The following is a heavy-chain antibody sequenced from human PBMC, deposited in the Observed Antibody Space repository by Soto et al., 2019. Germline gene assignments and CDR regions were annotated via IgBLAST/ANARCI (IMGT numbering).Heavy chain of an antibody. V-gene: IGHV1-3*05. CDR1: GYTFTSYA. CDR3: AREFVPAAMGSVYYGMDV. Sequence: QVQLVQSGAEEKKPGASVKVSCKASGYTFTSYAMHWVRQAPGQRLEWMGWINAGNGNTKYSQKFQGRVTITRDTSASTAYMELSSLRSEDTAVYYCAREFVPAAMGSVYYGMDVWGQGTTVTVSS. D-gene: IGHD2-2*01. J-gene: IGHJ6*02. CDR2: INAGNGNT.